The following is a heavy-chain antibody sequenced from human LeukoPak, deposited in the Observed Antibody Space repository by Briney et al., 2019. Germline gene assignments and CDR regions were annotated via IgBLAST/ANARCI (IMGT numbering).Heavy chain of an antibody. CDR3: AKDVYSTMLKYGMDV. CDR2: IRYDGSNK. CDR1: GFTFSSYG. D-gene: IGHD2-8*01. Sequence: GGSLRLSCAASGFTFSSYGMHWVRQAPGKGLEGVAFIRYDGSNKYYADSVKGRFTISRDNPKNTLYLRMNSLRAEDTAVYYCAKDVYSTMLKYGMDVWGQGTTVTVSS. V-gene: IGHV3-30*02. J-gene: IGHJ6*02.